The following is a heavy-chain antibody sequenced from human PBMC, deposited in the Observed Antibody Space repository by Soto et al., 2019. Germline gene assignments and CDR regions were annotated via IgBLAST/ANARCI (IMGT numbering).Heavy chain of an antibody. Sequence: QVQLVESGGGVVQPGRSLRLSCAASGFTFSSYAMHWVRQAPGKGLEWVAVISYDGSNKYYADSVKGRFTISRDNSKNTLYLQMNSLRAEDTAVYYCTIFGVVSDAFDIWGQGTMVTVSS. CDR3: TIFGVVSDAFDI. CDR1: GFTFSSYA. D-gene: IGHD3-3*01. V-gene: IGHV3-30-3*01. CDR2: ISYDGSNK. J-gene: IGHJ3*02.